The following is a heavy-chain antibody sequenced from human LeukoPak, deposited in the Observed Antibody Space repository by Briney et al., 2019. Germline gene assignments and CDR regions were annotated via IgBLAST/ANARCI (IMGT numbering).Heavy chain of an antibody. CDR3: ARSDGIVGEEAWFDP. Sequence: PSETLSLTCSVSGGSIGTFHWHWIRQPPGKGLEWIGYIFTTEVTNYSPSLKSRVTISVDTSKNQFSLRLSSVTAADTAVYYCARSDGIVGEEAWFDPWGQGTRVTVSS. V-gene: IGHV4-4*09. J-gene: IGHJ5*02. CDR2: IFTTEVT. CDR1: GGSIGTFH. D-gene: IGHD1-26*01.